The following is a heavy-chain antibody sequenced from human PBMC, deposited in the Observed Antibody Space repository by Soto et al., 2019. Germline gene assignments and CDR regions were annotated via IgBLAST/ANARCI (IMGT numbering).Heavy chain of an antibody. CDR3: ARDSHLDHDFWAQYGMDV. CDR1: GFTFSSYW. Sequence: HPGGSLRLSCAASGFTFSSYWMHWVRQAPGKGLVWVSRINSDGSSTSYADSVKGRFTISRDNAKNTLYLQMNSLRAEDTAVYYCARDSHLDHDFWAQYGMDVWGQGTTVTVSS. CDR2: INSDGSST. V-gene: IGHV3-74*01. D-gene: IGHD3-3*01. J-gene: IGHJ6*02.